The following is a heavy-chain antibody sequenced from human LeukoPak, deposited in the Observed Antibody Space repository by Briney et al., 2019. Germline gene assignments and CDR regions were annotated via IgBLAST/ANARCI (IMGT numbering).Heavy chain of an antibody. CDR1: GGSISSYY. CDR3: ARGYSGLSPYFDY. V-gene: IGHV4-59*01. CDR2: IYYCGST. Sequence: SETLSLTCTVSGGSISSYYWSWIRQPPGKGLEWIGYIYYCGSTNYNPSLKSRVTISVDTSKNQFSLKLSSVTAADTAVYYCARGYSGLSPYFDYWGQGTLVTVSS. D-gene: IGHD2-15*01. J-gene: IGHJ4*02.